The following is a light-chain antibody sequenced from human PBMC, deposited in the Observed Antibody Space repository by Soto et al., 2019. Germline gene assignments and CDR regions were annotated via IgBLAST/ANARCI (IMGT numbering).Light chain of an antibody. Sequence: EIVLTQSPGTLSLSPGETATLSCRASQSVSNNYLAWYQQKPGQAPRLLIYGASNRATGIPDRFSGSGSGTDITLTISRLEPEDFAVYYCQHYGSSGTFGQGTKVEIK. CDR1: QSVSNNY. J-gene: IGKJ1*01. CDR2: GAS. CDR3: QHYGSSGT. V-gene: IGKV3-20*01.